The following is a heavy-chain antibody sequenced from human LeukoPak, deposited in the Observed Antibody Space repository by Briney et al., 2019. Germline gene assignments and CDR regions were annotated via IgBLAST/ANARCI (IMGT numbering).Heavy chain of an antibody. CDR1: GYTFTSYG. D-gene: IGHD2-8*01. CDR3: ARDADCTNGVCYYFDY. V-gene: IGHV1-2*02. J-gene: IGHJ4*02. CDR2: INPNSGGT. Sequence: ASVKVSCKASGYTFTSYGISWVRQAPGQGLEWMGWINPNSGGTNYAQKFQGRVTMTRDTSISTAYMELSRLRSDDTAVYYCARDADCTNGVCYYFDYWGQGTLVTVSS.